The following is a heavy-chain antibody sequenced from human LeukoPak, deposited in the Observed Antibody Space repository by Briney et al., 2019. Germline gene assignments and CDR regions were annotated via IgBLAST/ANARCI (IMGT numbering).Heavy chain of an antibody. V-gene: IGHV1-2*02. D-gene: IGHD5-12*01. CDR2: INPNSGGT. J-gene: IGHJ4*02. Sequence: ASVKVSCKASGDTLTGYYMHWVRQAPGQGLEWMGWINPNSGGTNYAQKFQGRVTMTRDTSISTAYMELSRLRSDDTAVYYCARSSGYDPQGGDYWGQGTLVTVSS. CDR3: ARSSGYDPQGGDY. CDR1: GDTLTGYY.